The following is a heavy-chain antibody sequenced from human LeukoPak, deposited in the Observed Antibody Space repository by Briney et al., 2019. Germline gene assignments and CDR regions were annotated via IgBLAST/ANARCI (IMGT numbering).Heavy chain of an antibody. CDR3: ARDPPSYYYDSSGYYYADY. D-gene: IGHD3-22*01. J-gene: IGHJ4*02. CDR2: ISGSGDST. CDR1: GFTFSSNS. Sequence: GGSLRLSCAASGFTFSSNSMTWVRQTPGKGLEWVSGISGSGDSTFYADSVKGRFTISRDNAKNSLYLQMNSLRAEDTAVYYCARDPPSYYYDSSGYYYADYWGQGTLVTVSS. V-gene: IGHV3-23*01.